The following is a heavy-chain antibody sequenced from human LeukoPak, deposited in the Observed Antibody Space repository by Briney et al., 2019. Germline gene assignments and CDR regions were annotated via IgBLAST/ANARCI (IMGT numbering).Heavy chain of an antibody. CDR1: GYTLTELS. D-gene: IGHD6-13*01. CDR2: FDPEDGET. J-gene: IGHJ4*02. V-gene: IGHV1-24*01. CDR3: ARATGIAAAGTGY. Sequence: VKVSCKVSGYTLTELSMHWVRQAPGKGLEWMGGFDPEDGETIYAQKFQGRVTMTRDTSTRTVYMELSSLRSEDTAVYYCARATGIAAAGTGYWGQGTLVTVSS.